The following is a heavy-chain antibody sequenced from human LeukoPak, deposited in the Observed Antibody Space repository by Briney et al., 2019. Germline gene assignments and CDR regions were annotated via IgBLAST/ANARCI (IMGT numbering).Heavy chain of an antibody. V-gene: IGHV4-34*01. CDR1: GGSFSGYY. Sequence: PSETLSLTCAVYGGSFSGYYWSWIRQPPGKGLEWIGEIDHSGSTNYNPSLKSRVTISVDTSKNQFSLELSSVTAADTAVYYCATKLSTDPHYFDYWGQGILVTVSS. CDR2: IDHSGST. J-gene: IGHJ4*02. D-gene: IGHD5/OR15-5a*01. CDR3: ATKLSTDPHYFDY.